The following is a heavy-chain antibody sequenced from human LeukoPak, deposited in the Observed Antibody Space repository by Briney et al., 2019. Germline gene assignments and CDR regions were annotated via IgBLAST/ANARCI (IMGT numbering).Heavy chain of an antibody. D-gene: IGHD3-22*01. V-gene: IGHV3-9*01. Sequence: GGSLRLSCAASGFTFDDYAMHWVRQAPGKGPEWVSGISWNSGSIGYADSVKGRFTISRDNAKNSLYLQMNSLRADDTALYYCAKDNYYDSTGYYGVDFDYRGPGTLVTVSS. J-gene: IGHJ4*02. CDR2: ISWNSGSI. CDR1: GFTFDDYA. CDR3: AKDNYYDSTGYYGVDFDY.